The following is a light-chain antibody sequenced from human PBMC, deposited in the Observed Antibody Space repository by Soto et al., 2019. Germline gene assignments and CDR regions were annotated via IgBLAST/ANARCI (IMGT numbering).Light chain of an antibody. CDR3: SSFTRSNSYV. CDR1: SSDVGAYHY. J-gene: IGLJ1*01. CDR2: DVS. V-gene: IGLV2-14*03. Sequence: QSALTQPASVSGSPGQSITISCTGTSSDVGAYHYVSWYQQHPGKVPKLMIYDVSDRPSGVSNRFSGSKSGNTASLTISGLQAEDDADYYCSSFTRSNSYVFGTGTKVTVL.